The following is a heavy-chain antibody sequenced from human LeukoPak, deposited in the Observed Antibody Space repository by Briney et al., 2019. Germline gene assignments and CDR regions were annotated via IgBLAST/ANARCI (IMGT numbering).Heavy chain of an antibody. Sequence: SETLSLTCTVSGDSLCSFYSNCIRQPAPGRHGWIGRIYASSYPEYNPSLQTRVTMSVDTSKNEFSLKVDTVTAADTAVYFCARNHIVTGTYFDSWGQGILVTVSS. J-gene: IGHJ4*02. CDR1: GDSLCSFY. CDR3: ARNHIVTGTYFDS. D-gene: IGHD3-10*01. V-gene: IGHV4-4*07. CDR2: IYASSYP.